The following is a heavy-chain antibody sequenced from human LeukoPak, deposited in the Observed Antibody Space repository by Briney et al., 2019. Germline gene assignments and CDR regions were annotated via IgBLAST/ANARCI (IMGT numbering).Heavy chain of an antibody. CDR1: GFTFRLYS. Sequence: GGSLRLSCAASGFTFRLYSMNWVRQAPGKGLEWVSIIYSDGTTYYADSVRGRFTISRDNSKNTLYLQMNSLRAEDTAMYYCARGDRRDGYRFDYWGQGTLVTVSS. CDR3: ARGDRRDGYRFDY. D-gene: IGHD5-24*01. CDR2: IYSDGTT. J-gene: IGHJ4*02. V-gene: IGHV3-53*01.